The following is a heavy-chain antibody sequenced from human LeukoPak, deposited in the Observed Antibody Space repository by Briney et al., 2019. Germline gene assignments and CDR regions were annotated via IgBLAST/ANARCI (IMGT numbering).Heavy chain of an antibody. J-gene: IGHJ4*02. V-gene: IGHV1-69*13. Sequence: SVKVSCKASGGTFSSYAISWVRQAPGQGLEWMGGIIPIFGTANYAQKFQGRVTITADESTSTAYMELSSLRSEDTAVYYCARGTKMTVPAAIHRPSLDYWGQGTLVTVSS. CDR1: GGTFSSYA. CDR2: IIPIFGTA. D-gene: IGHD2-2*02. CDR3: ARGTKMTVPAAIHRPSLDY.